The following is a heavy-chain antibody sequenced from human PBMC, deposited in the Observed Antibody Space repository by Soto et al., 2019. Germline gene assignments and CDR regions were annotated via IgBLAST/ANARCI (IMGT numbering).Heavy chain of an antibody. D-gene: IGHD2-15*01. CDR3: ARDGVVVAATHYFDY. V-gene: IGHV3-21*01. CDR1: GFTFSSYS. CDR2: ISTSSSYK. J-gene: IGHJ4*02. Sequence: EVQLVESGGGLVKPGGSLRLSCAAAGFTFSSYSMNWVRQAPGKGLEWVSSISTSSSYKYYADSVKGRFTISRDNAKNPLYLQMNSLRAEDTAVYYCARDGVVVAATHYFDYWGQGTLVTVSS.